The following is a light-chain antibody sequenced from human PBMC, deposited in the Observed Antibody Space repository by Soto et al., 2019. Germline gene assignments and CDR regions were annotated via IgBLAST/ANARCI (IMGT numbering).Light chain of an antibody. CDR2: AAS. CDR3: QQTYSAPPT. J-gene: IGKJ4*01. V-gene: IGKV1-39*01. CDR1: QSITSH. Sequence: DIQMTQSPSSLSASVGDRVSITCRASQSITSHLNWYQQKPGKAPKLLIYAASSLQSGVPSSFSGSGSGTDFTLTISSLQHEDFATYYCQQTYSAPPTFGGGTKVEIK.